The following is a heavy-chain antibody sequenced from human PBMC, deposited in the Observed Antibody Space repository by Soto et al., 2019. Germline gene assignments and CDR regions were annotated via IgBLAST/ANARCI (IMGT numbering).Heavy chain of an antibody. CDR3: ARDYYDSSGYYKTDY. Sequence: ASVKVSCKASGYTFTGYYMHWVRQAPGQWLEWMGWINPNSGGTNYAQKFQGRVTMTRDTSISTAYMELSRLRSDDTAVYYCARDYYDSSGYYKTDYWGQGTLVTVSS. J-gene: IGHJ4*02. D-gene: IGHD3-22*01. CDR2: INPNSGGT. V-gene: IGHV1-2*02. CDR1: GYTFTGYY.